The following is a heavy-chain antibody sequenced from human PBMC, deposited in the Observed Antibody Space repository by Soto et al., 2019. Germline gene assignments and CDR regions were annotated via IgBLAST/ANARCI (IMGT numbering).Heavy chain of an antibody. V-gene: IGHV4-31*03. J-gene: IGHJ1*01. D-gene: IGHD1-26*01. Sequence: SETLSLTCTASGGSISSGDYYWSWMRQHPGKGLECIGYIYYSGSTYYNPSLKSRVTISVDTSNNQFSLKLSSVTAADTAVYYCARSRGNGTYPHDFQPWGQGTLVTVX. CDR2: IYYSGST. CDR1: GGSISSGDYY. CDR3: ARSRGNGTYPHDFQP.